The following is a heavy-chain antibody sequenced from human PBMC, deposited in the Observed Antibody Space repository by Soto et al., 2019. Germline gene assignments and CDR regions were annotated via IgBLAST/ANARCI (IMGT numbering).Heavy chain of an antibody. Sequence: QVQLVQSGAEVKKPGASVKVSCKASGVTFTTYAINWVRQAPAQGLDGMGWISAYKGNTNYARKVQGRVTMTTDTTTRTADMELGSLRSDDTAVYYCARGWFGELVYYFDCWGQGTLVTVSS. V-gene: IGHV1-18*01. D-gene: IGHD3-10*01. CDR1: GVTFTTYA. CDR3: ARGWFGELVYYFDC. J-gene: IGHJ4*02. CDR2: ISAYKGNT.